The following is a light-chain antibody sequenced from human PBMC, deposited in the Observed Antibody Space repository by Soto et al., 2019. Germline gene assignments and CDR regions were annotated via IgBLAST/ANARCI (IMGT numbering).Light chain of an antibody. CDR2: DVS. CDR3: SSYTSSSTLYV. CDR1: SSDVGGYNY. Sequence: QSALTQPASVSGSPGQTITISCTGTSSDVGGYNYGSWYQQHPGKAPKLMIYDVSNRPSGVSNRFSGSKSGNTASLTISGLQAEYEADYYCSSYTSSSTLYVFGTGTKLTVL. J-gene: IGLJ1*01. V-gene: IGLV2-14*01.